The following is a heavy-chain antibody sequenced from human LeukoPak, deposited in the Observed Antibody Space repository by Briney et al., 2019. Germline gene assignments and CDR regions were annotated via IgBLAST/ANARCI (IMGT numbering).Heavy chain of an antibody. Sequence: ASVKVSCKAFGYTFTSNYMHWVRQAPGQGPEWMGVISPSGGSTTYAQKFQGRVTLTRDMSTSTDYLELSSLRSEDTAVYYCARGGGYRTWFDPWGQGTLVTVSS. V-gene: IGHV1-46*01. CDR1: GYTFTSNY. J-gene: IGHJ5*02. D-gene: IGHD6-13*01. CDR3: ARGGGYRTWFDP. CDR2: ISPSGGST.